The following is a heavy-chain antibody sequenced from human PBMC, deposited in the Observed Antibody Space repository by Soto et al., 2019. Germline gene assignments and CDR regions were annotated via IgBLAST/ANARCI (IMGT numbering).Heavy chain of an antibody. Sequence: EVQLLESGGGLVQPGGSLRLSCAASGFTFSSYAMSWVRQAPGKGLEWVSAISGHGGSTYYADSVKGRFTISRDNSKNTLYLLMSSLRAEDTAVYYCAKNDWFGELLYSEWSWFDPWGQGTLVTVSS. V-gene: IGHV3-23*01. D-gene: IGHD3-10*01. CDR3: AKNDWFGELLYSEWSWFDP. CDR1: GFTFSSYA. CDR2: ISGHGGST. J-gene: IGHJ5*02.